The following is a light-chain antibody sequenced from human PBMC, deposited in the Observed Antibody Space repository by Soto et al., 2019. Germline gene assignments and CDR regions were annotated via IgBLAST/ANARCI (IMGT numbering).Light chain of an antibody. CDR2: AAS. CDR3: QQSYSTPRT. CDR1: PSISSF. Sequence: IPMSQSPSPMSESXGDRVTIDGPARPSISSFLDRYQQKPGKTPKLXXYAASSLQGGGPSRFSGSGSGTDFTRTISGLQPEDFATYYGQQSYSTPRTFGQGTKVDIK. J-gene: IGKJ1*01. V-gene: IGKV1-39*01.